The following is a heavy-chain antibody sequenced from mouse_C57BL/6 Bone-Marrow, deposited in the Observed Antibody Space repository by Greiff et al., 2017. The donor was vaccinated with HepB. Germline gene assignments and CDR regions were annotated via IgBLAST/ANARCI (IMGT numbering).Heavy chain of an antibody. CDR2: IYPRSGNT. CDR3: ARVRDYDGYYGAMDY. J-gene: IGHJ4*01. V-gene: IGHV1-81*01. Sequence: VKLQESGAELARPGASVKLSCKASGYTFTSYGISWVKQRTGQGLEWIGEIYPRSGNTYYNEKFKGKATLTADKSSSTAYMELRSLTSEDSAVYFCARVRDYDGYYGAMDYWGQGTSVTVSS. D-gene: IGHD2-3*01. CDR1: GYTFTSYG.